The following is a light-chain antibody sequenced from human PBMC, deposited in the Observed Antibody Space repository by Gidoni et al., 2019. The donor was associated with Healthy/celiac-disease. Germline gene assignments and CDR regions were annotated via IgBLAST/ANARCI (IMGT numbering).Light chain of an antibody. J-gene: IGKJ1*01. CDR3: QQYNRYWT. Sequence: EIQMTQSPSTLSASVGDSVTITCRASPSISSWLAWYQQKPGQAPKLLIYKASSLEIGVPSSCSGSGSGTKFTLTIIRLQPFDVASYYRQQYNRYWTFGQGTKVEIK. CDR2: KAS. V-gene: IGKV1-5*03. CDR1: PSISSW.